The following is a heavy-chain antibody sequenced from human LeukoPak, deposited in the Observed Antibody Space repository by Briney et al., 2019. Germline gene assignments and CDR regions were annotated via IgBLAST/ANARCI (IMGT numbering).Heavy chain of an antibody. Sequence: SEILSLTCTVSGGSISSGDYYWSWIRQPPGKGLEWIGYIYYSGSTYYNPSLKSRVTISVDTSKNQFSLKLSSVTAADTAVYYCARDPSSHPVWFDPWGQGTLVTVSS. D-gene: IGHD6-13*01. CDR3: ARDPSSHPVWFDP. V-gene: IGHV4-30-4*08. J-gene: IGHJ5*02. CDR1: GGSISSGDYY. CDR2: IYYSGST.